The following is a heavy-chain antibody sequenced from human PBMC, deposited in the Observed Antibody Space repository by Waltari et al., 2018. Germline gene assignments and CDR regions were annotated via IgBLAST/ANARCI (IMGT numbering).Heavy chain of an antibody. V-gene: IGHV1-2*06. D-gene: IGHD2-21*01. J-gene: IGHJ4*02. CDR1: GYTFTGYY. Sequence: QVQLVQSGAEVKKPGASVKVSCKASGYTFTGYYMHWVRQAPGQGLEWMGRINPNSGGTNYAQKCQGRVTMTRDTSISTAYMELSRLRSDDTAVYYCARGPAYCGGDCYIDYWGQGTLVTVSS. CDR2: INPNSGGT. CDR3: ARGPAYCGGDCYIDY.